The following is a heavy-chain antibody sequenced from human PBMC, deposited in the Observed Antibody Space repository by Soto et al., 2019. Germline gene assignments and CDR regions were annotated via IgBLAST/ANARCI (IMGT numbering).Heavy chain of an antibody. CDR3: ASRGGVVMDELYYFDY. J-gene: IGHJ4*02. D-gene: IGHD3-3*01. V-gene: IGHV7-4-1*01. Sequence: QVQLVQSGSELKKPGASVKVSCKASGYTFTSYAMNWVRQAPGQGLEWMGWINTNTGNPTYAQGFTGRFVFSLDTSVSTAYSEICSLKAEDTAVYYCASRGGVVMDELYYFDYWGQGTLVTVSS. CDR1: GYTFTSYA. CDR2: INTNTGNP.